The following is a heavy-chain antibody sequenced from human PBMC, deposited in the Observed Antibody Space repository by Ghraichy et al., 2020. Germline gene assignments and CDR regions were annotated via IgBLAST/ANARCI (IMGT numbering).Heavy chain of an antibody. D-gene: IGHD3-10*01. Sequence: ASVKVSCKASGYTFTSYGISWVRQAPGQGLEWMGWISAYNGNTNYAQKLQGRVTMTTDTSTSTAYMELRSLRSDDTAVYYCARGVNNGLLWFGVPMGYWGQGTLVTVSS. J-gene: IGHJ4*02. CDR3: ARGVNNGLLWFGVPMGY. CDR2: ISAYNGNT. CDR1: GYTFTSYG. V-gene: IGHV1-18*01.